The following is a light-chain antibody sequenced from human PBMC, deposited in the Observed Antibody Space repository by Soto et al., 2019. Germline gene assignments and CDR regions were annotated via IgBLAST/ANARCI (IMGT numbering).Light chain of an antibody. CDR2: DVR. J-gene: IGLJ1*01. Sequence: QSALTQPAAVSGSPGKSITISCIGTNSDFGTYNSVSWYQQHPDTAPQLIIYDVRYRPSGVSDRFSGSMSGATSSLIISGLQADDEADYYCFSSSTKLSRHVLGTGTKLTVL. CDR3: FSSSTKLSRHV. V-gene: IGLV2-14*03. CDR1: NSDFGTYNS.